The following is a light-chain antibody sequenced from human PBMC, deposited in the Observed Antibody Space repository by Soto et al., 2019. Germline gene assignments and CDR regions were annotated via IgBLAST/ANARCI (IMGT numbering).Light chain of an antibody. CDR3: QQYGSSGT. CDR1: QSVSSN. CDR2: GAS. Sequence: ELVWTHSPGTLSLSPRERATLSCRASQSVSSNLAWYQQKPGQAPRLLILGASTRATGIPARFSGSGSGTDFTLTISRLEPEDFAVYYCQQYGSSGTFGQGTKVAIK. J-gene: IGKJ1*01. V-gene: IGKV3-20*01.